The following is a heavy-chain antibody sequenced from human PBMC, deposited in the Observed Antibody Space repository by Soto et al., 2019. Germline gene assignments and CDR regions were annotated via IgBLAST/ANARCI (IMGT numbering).Heavy chain of an antibody. V-gene: IGHV3-23*01. Sequence: EVQLLESGGGLAQPGGSLRLSCAASGFTFSSYAMSWVRQGPGKGLEWVSAISGSGASTFYTDSVKGRFTVSRDNSKNTLYLQMNSLRAEDTAVYYCAKATIPFLDTYGMDVWGQGTTVAVSS. CDR3: AKATIPFLDTYGMDV. J-gene: IGHJ6*02. D-gene: IGHD3-3*01. CDR1: GFTFSSYA. CDR2: ISGSGAST.